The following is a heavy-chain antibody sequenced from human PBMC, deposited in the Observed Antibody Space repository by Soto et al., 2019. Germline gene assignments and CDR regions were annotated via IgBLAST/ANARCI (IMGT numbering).Heavy chain of an antibody. V-gene: IGHV4-39*07. D-gene: IGHD6-19*01. CDR1: GGSISSSSYY. Sequence: SETLSLTCTVSGGSISSSSYYWGWIRQPPGKGLEWIGSIYYSGSTYYNPSLKSRVTISVDTSKNQFSLKLSSVTAADTAVYYCARSRRSQQWLASNTNWFDPWGQGTLVTVSS. CDR3: ARSRRSQQWLASNTNWFDP. CDR2: IYYSGST. J-gene: IGHJ5*02.